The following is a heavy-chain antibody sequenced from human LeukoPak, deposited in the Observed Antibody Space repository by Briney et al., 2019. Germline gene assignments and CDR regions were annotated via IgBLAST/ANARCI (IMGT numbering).Heavy chain of an antibody. CDR2: IDPDSGGT. V-gene: IGHV1-2*02. J-gene: IGHJ4*02. Sequence: ASVRVSCKTSGYTFTGYYLHWVRQAPGQGLEGMGRIDPDSGGTHYAQKFQVRVTVTRGTSITTVYMELSGLTSDDTAVYYCARVPGPYATSRFDYWGQGTLVTVSS. CDR3: ARVPGPYATSRFDY. D-gene: IGHD2-2*01. CDR1: GYTFTGYY.